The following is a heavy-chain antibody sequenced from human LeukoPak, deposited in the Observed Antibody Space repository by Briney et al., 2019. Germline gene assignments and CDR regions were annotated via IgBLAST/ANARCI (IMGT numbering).Heavy chain of an antibody. V-gene: IGHV4-39*01. J-gene: IGHJ5*02. Sequence: SETLSLTCTVSGGSISSSSYYWGWIRQPQGKGLEWIVSIYYSGSAYYNPSRKSRVTITVDTSKDQFSLKLSSVTAADTAVYYCARRVGCSGGSCYSLDWFDRWGQGTLVTVSS. D-gene: IGHD2-15*01. CDR1: GGSISSSSYY. CDR3: ARRVGCSGGSCYSLDWFDR. CDR2: IYYSGSA.